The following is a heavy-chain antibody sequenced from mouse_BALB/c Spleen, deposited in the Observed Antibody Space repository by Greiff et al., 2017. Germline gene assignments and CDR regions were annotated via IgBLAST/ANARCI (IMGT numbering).Heavy chain of an antibody. CDR2: IYPGNSDT. J-gene: IGHJ4*01. CDR3: TISSTVVAKWNAMDY. D-gene: IGHD1-1*01. V-gene: IGHV1-5*01. Sequence: VQLQQSGTVLARPGASVKMSCKASGYSFTSYWMHWVKQRPGQGLEWIGAIYPGNSDTSYNQKFKGKAKLTAVTSASTAYMELSSLTNEDSAVYYCTISSTVVAKWNAMDYWGQGTSVTVSS. CDR1: GYSFTSYW.